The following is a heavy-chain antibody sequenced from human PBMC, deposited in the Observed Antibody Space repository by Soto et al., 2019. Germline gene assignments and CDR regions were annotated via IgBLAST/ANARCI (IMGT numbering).Heavy chain of an antibody. CDR2: IIPVFGRP. Sequence: SVKVSCKASGGTLSSFGISWVRQAPGQGLEWMGGIIPVFGRPNYAQRFRGRLTITADESTNTSYMELIDLTSEDTAVYYCAREASGYDFWGQGTQVTVSS. D-gene: IGHD5-12*01. V-gene: IGHV1-69*13. CDR3: AREASGYDF. J-gene: IGHJ1*01. CDR1: GGTLSSFG.